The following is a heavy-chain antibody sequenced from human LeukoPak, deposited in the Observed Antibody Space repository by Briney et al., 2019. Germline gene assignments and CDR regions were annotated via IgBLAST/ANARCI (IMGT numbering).Heavy chain of an antibody. V-gene: IGHV3-53*04. CDR2: IYSGGST. J-gene: IGHJ3*02. Sequence: GGSLRLSCAASGFTVSSNYMSWVRQAPGKGLEWVSVIYSGGSTYYADSVKGRFTISRHNSKNTLYLQMNSLRAEDTAVYYCAREYYDSSGYYEGNAFDIWGQGTMVTVSS. CDR1: GFTVSSNY. CDR3: AREYYDSSGYYEGNAFDI. D-gene: IGHD3-22*01.